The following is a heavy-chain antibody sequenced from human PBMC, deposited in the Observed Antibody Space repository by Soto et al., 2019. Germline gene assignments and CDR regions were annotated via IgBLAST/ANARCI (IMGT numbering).Heavy chain of an antibody. D-gene: IGHD3-10*01. J-gene: IGHJ4*02. CDR3: ARDSARNYYYGSGSYPY. CDR2: INPNSGGT. V-gene: IGHV1-2*02. Sequence: GASVKVSCKASGYTFTGYYMHWVRQAPGQGLEWMGWINPNSGGTNYAQKFQGRVTMTRDTSISTAYMELSRLRSDDTAVYYCARDSARNYYYGSGSYPYWGQGTLVTVSS. CDR1: GYTFTGYY.